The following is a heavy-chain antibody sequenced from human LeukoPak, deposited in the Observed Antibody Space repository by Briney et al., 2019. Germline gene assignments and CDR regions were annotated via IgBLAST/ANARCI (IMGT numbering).Heavy chain of an antibody. J-gene: IGHJ4*02. D-gene: IGHD6-19*01. V-gene: IGHV1-2*02. CDR3: ARDRIRSIAVAGTGLIDY. CDR2: INPNSGGT. Sequence: ASVNVSCKASGYTFTGYYMHWVRQAPGQGLEWMGWINPNSGGTNYAQKFQGRVTMTRDTSISTAYMELSRLRSDDTAVYYCARDRIRSIAVAGTGLIDYWGQGTLVTVSS. CDR1: GYTFTGYY.